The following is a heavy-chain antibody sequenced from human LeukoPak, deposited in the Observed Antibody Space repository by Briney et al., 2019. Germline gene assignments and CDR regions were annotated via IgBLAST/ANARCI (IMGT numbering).Heavy chain of an antibody. Sequence: GASVKVSCKASGYTFTSYGISWVRQAPGQGLEWMGWISAYNGNTNYAQKLQGRVTMATDTSTSTAYMELRSLRSDDTAVYYCASGYVIVVGRGYWPDAFDIWAKVQWSPSLQ. D-gene: IGHD3-22*01. CDR1: GYTFTSYG. CDR2: ISAYNGNT. CDR3: ASGYVIVVGRGYWPDAFDI. J-gene: IGHJ3*02. V-gene: IGHV1-18*01.